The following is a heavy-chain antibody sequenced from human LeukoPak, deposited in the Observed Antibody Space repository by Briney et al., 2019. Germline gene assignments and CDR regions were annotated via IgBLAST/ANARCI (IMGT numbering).Heavy chain of an antibody. Sequence: GESLKISCKGSGYSFTSYWIGWVRQMPGKGLEWMGIIYPGDSDTRYSPSFQGQVTISADKSISTAYLQWSSLKASDTAMYYRARHGYCSGGSCYSFDYWGQGTLVTVSS. CDR2: IYPGDSDT. J-gene: IGHJ4*02. D-gene: IGHD2-15*01. V-gene: IGHV5-51*01. CDR1: GYSFTSYW. CDR3: ARHGYCSGGSCYSFDY.